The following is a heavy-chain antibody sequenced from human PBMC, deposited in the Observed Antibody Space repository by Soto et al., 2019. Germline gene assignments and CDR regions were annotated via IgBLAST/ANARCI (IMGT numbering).Heavy chain of an antibody. CDR2: ISSSSSYI. CDR1: GFTFSSYS. D-gene: IGHD4-4*01. CDR3: AVDDYSNYYGMDV. J-gene: IGHJ6*02. Sequence: GGSLRLSCAASGFTFSSYSMNWVRQAPGKGLEWVSSISSSSSYIYYADSVKGRFTISRDNAKNSLYLQMNSLRAEDTAVYYCAVDDYSNYYGMDVWGQGTTVTVSS. V-gene: IGHV3-21*01.